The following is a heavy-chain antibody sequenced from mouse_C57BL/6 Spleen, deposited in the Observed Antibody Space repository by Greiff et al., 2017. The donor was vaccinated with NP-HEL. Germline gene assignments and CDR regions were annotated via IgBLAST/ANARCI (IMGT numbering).Heavy chain of an antibody. Sequence: QVQLKQPGAELVRPGSSVKLSCKASGYTFTSYWMHWVKQRPIQGLEWIGNIDPSDSETHYNQKFKDKATLTVDKSSSTAYMQLSSLTSEDSAVYYCARQNGYYLYYFDYWGQGTTLTVSS. V-gene: IGHV1-52*01. CDR2: IDPSDSET. CDR1: GYTFTSYW. CDR3: ARQNGYYLYYFDY. D-gene: IGHD2-3*01. J-gene: IGHJ2*01.